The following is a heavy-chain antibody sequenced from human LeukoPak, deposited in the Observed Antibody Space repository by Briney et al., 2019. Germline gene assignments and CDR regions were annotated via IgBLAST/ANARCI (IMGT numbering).Heavy chain of an antibody. J-gene: IGHJ6*03. D-gene: IGHD5-24*01. CDR2: IYGGGST. CDR1: GFTVSNNY. V-gene: IGHV3-53*01. Sequence: GGSLRLSCAASGFTVSNNYMSWVRQAPGKGLEWVSVIYGGGSTSYADSVKGRFTISRDNSKNTLYLQMNSLRVNDTGVYYCARDRSDGNYYMVVWGKGTTVIVSS. CDR3: ARDRSDGNYYMVV.